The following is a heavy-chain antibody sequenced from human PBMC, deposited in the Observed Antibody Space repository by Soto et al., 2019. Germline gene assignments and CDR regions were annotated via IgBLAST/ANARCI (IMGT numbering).Heavy chain of an antibody. CDR2: TRNKGNSYTT. Sequence: EVQLVESGGALVQPGGSLRLSCAASGFTFSDHHMDWVRQAPGKGLEWVGRTRNKGNSYTTEYAASAKGRFTISRDESSNFLYRQMNTLATADTAVYYCAVVGSPRACWGLGTLVIVSS. D-gene: IGHD1-26*01. CDR1: GFTFSDHH. V-gene: IGHV3-72*01. J-gene: IGHJ4*02. CDR3: AVVGSPRAC.